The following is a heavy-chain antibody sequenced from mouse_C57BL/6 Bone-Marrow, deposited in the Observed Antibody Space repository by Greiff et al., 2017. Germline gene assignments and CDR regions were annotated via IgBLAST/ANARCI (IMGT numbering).Heavy chain of an antibody. J-gene: IGHJ4*01. CDR2: IDPSDSYT. D-gene: IGHD2-3*01. Sequence: LVESGAELVMPGASVKLSCKASGYTFTSYWMHWVKQRPGQGLEWIGEIDPSDSYTNYNQKFKGKSTLTVDKSSSTAYMQLSSLTSEDSAVYYCARSGDGYPYAMDYWGQGTSVTVSS. CDR1: GYTFTSYW. CDR3: ARSGDGYPYAMDY. V-gene: IGHV1-69*01.